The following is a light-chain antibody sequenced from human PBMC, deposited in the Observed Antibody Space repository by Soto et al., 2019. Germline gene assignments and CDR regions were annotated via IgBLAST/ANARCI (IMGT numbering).Light chain of an antibody. Sequence: AIQMTQSPSSLSASLAYRLTITCRASQGIRNDLDWFQQKPGKAPKLLIYAASNLQSGVPARFSGSGSGTDFTLTISSLQPEDFATYYCLQKYFYPFTFGPGTKVDIK. J-gene: IGKJ3*01. CDR3: LQKYFYPFT. CDR2: AAS. V-gene: IGKV1-6*01. CDR1: QGIRND.